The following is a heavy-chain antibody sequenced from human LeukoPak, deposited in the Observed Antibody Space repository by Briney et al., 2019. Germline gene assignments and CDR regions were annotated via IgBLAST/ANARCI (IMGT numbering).Heavy chain of an antibody. Sequence: GGSLRLSCAASGFTFSTYGMHWLRQAPGKGLEWVAIISYDGSNKYYADSMKGRFTISRDNSKNTLSLQMNSLRAEDTAVYYCAKTSPPYFDWAPVDSWGQGTLVTVSS. D-gene: IGHD3-9*01. V-gene: IGHV3-30*19. J-gene: IGHJ4*02. CDR3: AKTSPPYFDWAPVDS. CDR2: ISYDGSNK. CDR1: GFTFSTYG.